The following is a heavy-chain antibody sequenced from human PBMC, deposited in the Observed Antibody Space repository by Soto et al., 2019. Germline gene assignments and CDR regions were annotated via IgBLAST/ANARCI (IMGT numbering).Heavy chain of an antibody. J-gene: IGHJ4*02. V-gene: IGHV3-21*01. Sequence: PGGSLRLSCAASGFTFSSYSMNWVRQAPGKGLEWVSSISSSSSYIYYADSVKGRFIISRDDSKNTLSLQMNSLRAEDTAVYYCARDSAWLFDSWGQGTQVTVSS. CDR3: ARDSAWLFDS. D-gene: IGHD5-12*01. CDR2: ISSSSSYI. CDR1: GFTFSSYS.